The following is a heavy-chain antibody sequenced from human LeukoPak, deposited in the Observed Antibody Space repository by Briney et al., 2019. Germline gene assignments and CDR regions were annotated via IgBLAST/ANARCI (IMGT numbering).Heavy chain of an antibody. Sequence: HPGGSLRLSCAASGFTFSSYAMSWVRQAPGKGPEWVSLISASGVSTYYADSVKGRFTISRDNSKSTLYLQMNSLRADDTAVYYCARVLGIVGGWGQGTLVTVSS. CDR1: GFTFSSYA. CDR2: ISASGVST. J-gene: IGHJ4*02. V-gene: IGHV3-23*01. D-gene: IGHD1-26*01. CDR3: ARVLGIVGG.